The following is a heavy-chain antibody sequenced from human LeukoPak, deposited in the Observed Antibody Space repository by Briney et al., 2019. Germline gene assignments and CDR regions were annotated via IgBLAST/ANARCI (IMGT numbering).Heavy chain of an antibody. J-gene: IGHJ6*03. Sequence: GGSLRLSCAASGLTLSNYAMIWVRQAPGKGLEWVSSISASGGTTYYADSVKGRFTISRDNPKNTLYLQMSSLSAEDTAIYYCAKGSKRYLLDYYMDVWGKGTTVTVSS. V-gene: IGHV3-23*01. D-gene: IGHD1-14*01. CDR2: ISASGGTT. CDR1: GLTLSNYA. CDR3: AKGSKRYLLDYYMDV.